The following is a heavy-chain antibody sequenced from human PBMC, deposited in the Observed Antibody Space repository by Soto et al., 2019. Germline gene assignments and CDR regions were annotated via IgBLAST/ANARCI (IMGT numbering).Heavy chain of an antibody. CDR3: AKDRGGPLGYCSSTSCPLEFDY. Sequence: EVQLVESGGGLVQPGRSLRLSCAASGFTFDDYAMHWVRQAPGKGLEWVSGISWNSGSIGYADSVKGRFTISRDNAKNSLYLQMNSLRAEDTALYYGAKDRGGPLGYCSSTSCPLEFDYWGQGTLVTVSS. D-gene: IGHD2-2*01. V-gene: IGHV3-9*01. CDR2: ISWNSGSI. CDR1: GFTFDDYA. J-gene: IGHJ4*02.